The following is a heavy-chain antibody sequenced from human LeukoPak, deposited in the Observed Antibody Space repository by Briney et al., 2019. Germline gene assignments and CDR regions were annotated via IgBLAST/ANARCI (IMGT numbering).Heavy chain of an antibody. CDR2: IRSESKTI. V-gene: IGHV3-48*01. J-gene: IGHJ4*02. D-gene: IGHD6-13*01. CDR3: ARGGAAAEYNFDY. Sequence: GGSLRLSCEMSGLNFNAEPMNWVRQAPGKGLQWIAHIRSESKTIVYADSVKGRFTISRDNAKNLLSLQMSSVRAEDTAVYFCARGGAAAEYNFDYWGQGTLVTVSS. CDR1: GLNFNAEP.